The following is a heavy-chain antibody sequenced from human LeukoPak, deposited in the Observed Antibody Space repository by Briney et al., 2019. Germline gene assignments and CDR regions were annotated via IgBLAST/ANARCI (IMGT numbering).Heavy chain of an antibody. Sequence: SETLSLTCAVSGGSISSGGYSWSWIRQPPGKGLEWIGYIYHSGSTYYNPSLKSRVTISVDRSKNQFSLKLSSVTAADTAVYYCAREGTDGSGSFDYWGQGTLVTVSS. D-gene: IGHD3-10*01. CDR2: IYHSGST. CDR1: GGSISSGGYS. CDR3: AREGTDGSGSFDY. V-gene: IGHV4-30-2*01. J-gene: IGHJ4*02.